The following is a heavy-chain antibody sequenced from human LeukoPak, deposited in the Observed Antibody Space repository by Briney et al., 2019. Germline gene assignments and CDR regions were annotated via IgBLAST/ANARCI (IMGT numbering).Heavy chain of an antibody. D-gene: IGHD6-19*01. CDR1: GFTFSSYA. CDR2: ISYDVSNK. Sequence: GGSLRLSCAASGFTFSSYAMHWVRQAPGKGLEWVAVISYDVSNKYYADSVKGRFTISRDNSKNTLYLQMNSLRAEDTAVYYCARDLVRIAVAGSFDYWGQGTLVTVSS. J-gene: IGHJ4*02. CDR3: ARDLVRIAVAGSFDY. V-gene: IGHV3-30-3*01.